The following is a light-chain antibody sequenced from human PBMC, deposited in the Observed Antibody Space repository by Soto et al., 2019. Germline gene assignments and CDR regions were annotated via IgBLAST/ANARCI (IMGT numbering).Light chain of an antibody. CDR1: QSVSSSY. CDR3: QPYDDLPFT. J-gene: IGKJ3*01. CDR2: GAS. Sequence: EIVLTQSPGTLSLSPGERATLSCRASQSVSSSYLAWYQQKPGQAPRLLIYGASSRATGIPDRFSGSGSGTDFTLTISSLQPEDIATYYCQPYDDLPFTFGPGTKVDIK. V-gene: IGKV3-20*01.